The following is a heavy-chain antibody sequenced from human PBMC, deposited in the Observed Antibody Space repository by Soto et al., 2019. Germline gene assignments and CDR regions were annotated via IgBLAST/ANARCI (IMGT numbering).Heavy chain of an antibody. D-gene: IGHD2-21*01. CDR3: ERLWFDAFDI. CDR2: INPSTSRT. J-gene: IGHJ3*02. V-gene: IGHV1-46*01. Sequence: QVQLVQSGAEVKKPGASVKVSCKASGYIFTDYYIHWVRQAPGQGLEWMGLINPSTSRTTYAQKFQGPISMTRDTSTSTIYMDLSRLRSEDEAVYYCERLWFDAFDIWGQGTMVTVSS. CDR1: GYIFTDYY.